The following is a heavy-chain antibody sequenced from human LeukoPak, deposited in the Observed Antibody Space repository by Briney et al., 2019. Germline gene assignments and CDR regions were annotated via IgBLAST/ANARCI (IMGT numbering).Heavy chain of an antibody. CDR2: IYYSGST. CDR3: AGIVVVTAIVNWFDP. CDR1: GGSISSSSYY. Sequence: PSETLSLTCTVSGGSISSSSYYWGWIRQPPGKGLEWIGSIYYSGSTYYNPSLKSRVTISVDTPKNQFSLKLSSVTAADTAVYYCAGIVVVTAIVNWFDPWGQGTLVTVSS. D-gene: IGHD2-21*02. V-gene: IGHV4-39*07. J-gene: IGHJ5*02.